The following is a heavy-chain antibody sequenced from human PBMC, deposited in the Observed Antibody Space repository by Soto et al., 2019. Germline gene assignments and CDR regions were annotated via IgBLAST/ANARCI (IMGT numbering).Heavy chain of an antibody. V-gene: IGHV3-7*01. CDR3: ARDPVCSGGSCYDY. Sequence: GGSLRLSCAASGFTFSRYWMTWVRQAPGKGLEWVANIKQDGSEIYYVDSVKGRFTISRDNAENSLYLQMNSLRAEDTAVYYCARDPVCSGGSCYDYWGQGTLVTSPQ. D-gene: IGHD2-15*01. J-gene: IGHJ4*02. CDR2: IKQDGSEI. CDR1: GFTFSRYW.